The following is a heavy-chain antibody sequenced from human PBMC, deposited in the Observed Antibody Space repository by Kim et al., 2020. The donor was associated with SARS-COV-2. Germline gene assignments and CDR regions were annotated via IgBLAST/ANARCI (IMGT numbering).Heavy chain of an antibody. V-gene: IGHV1-69*05. CDR1: GGTFSSYA. J-gene: IGHJ6*01. D-gene: IGHD2-2*01. CDR3: ARSNTPVTPNYYYYVVDF. Sequence: SVKVSCKASGGTFSSYAISWVRQAPGQGPEWMGWIIPIFGKAHYSQKFHGRVTITTDASTGTAYMELSSLRSEDTAMYYCARSNTPVTPNYYYYVVDFW. CDR2: IIPIFGKA.